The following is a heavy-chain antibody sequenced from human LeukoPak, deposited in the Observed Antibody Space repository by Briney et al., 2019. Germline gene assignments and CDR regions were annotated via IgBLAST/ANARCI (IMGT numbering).Heavy chain of an antibody. Sequence: GGSLRLSCAASGFTFSSYAMSWVRQAPGKGLEWVSAISGSGGSTYYADSVKGRFTISRDNSKNTLYLQMNSLRAEDTAVYYCAKDGRSSPSSYSSSWYGNYYYGMDVWGQGTTVTVSS. J-gene: IGHJ6*02. CDR1: GFTFSSYA. V-gene: IGHV3-23*01. CDR2: ISGSGGST. CDR3: AKDGRSSPSSYSSSWYGNYYYGMDV. D-gene: IGHD6-13*01.